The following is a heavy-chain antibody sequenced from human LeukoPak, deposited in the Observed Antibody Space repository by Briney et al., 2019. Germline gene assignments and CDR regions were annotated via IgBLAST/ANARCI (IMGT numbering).Heavy chain of an antibody. V-gene: IGHV3-20*04. D-gene: IGHD4/OR15-4a*01. Sequence: AGGSLRLSCAASGFTFDDYGMSWVRQAPGKGLELVSGINGNGGSTGYADSVKGRFTISRDNAKNSLYLQMNSLRAEDTALYYCARDGGSLDDYGDYWGQGTLVTVSS. CDR3: ARDGGSLDDYGDY. CDR2: INGNGGST. CDR1: GFTFDDYG. J-gene: IGHJ4*02.